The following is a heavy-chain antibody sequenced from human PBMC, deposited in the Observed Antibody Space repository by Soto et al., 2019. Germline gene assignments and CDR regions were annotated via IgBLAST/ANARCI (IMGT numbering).Heavy chain of an antibody. CDR2: ISGSRTTI. CDR1: GFTFTRYS. J-gene: IGHJ3*02. Sequence: GGSLRLSCAASGFTFTRYSMNWVRQAPGKGLEWISYISGSRTTINYADSVKGRFTVSRDNGKISLYLQMNSLRAEDTAVYYCARDHDWAFDIWGQGTMVTVSS. CDR3: ARDHDWAFDI. V-gene: IGHV3-48*01. D-gene: IGHD3-3*01.